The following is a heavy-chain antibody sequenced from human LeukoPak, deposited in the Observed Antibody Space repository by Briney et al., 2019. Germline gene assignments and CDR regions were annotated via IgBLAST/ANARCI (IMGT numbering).Heavy chain of an antibody. Sequence: ASVKVSCKASGYTFTSYDINWVRQATGQGLEWMGWMNPNSGNTGYAQKFQGRVTMTRNTSISTAYMELSSLRSEDTAVYYCARVSRLRRHIVVVPAAMQDSDYDSSGQPLAYWGQGTLVTVSS. V-gene: IGHV1-8*01. CDR1: GYTFTSYD. CDR2: MNPNSGNT. D-gene: IGHD2-2*01. J-gene: IGHJ4*02. CDR3: ARVSRLRRHIVVVPAAMQDSDYDSSGQPLAY.